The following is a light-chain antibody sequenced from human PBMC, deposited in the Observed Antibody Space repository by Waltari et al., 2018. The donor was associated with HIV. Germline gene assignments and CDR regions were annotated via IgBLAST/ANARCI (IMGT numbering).Light chain of an antibody. CDR3: QSHDSSLSGYV. Sequence: QSVLTQPTSVSGAPGQRVTISCTGSSSNIGAGYHVHWYQQLPGTAPKLLIYGNSNRPSGVPDRFSGSKSGTSASLAITGLQAEDEADYHCQSHDSSLSGYVFGTGTKVTVL. V-gene: IGLV1-40*01. CDR1: SSNIGAGYH. CDR2: GNS. J-gene: IGLJ1*01.